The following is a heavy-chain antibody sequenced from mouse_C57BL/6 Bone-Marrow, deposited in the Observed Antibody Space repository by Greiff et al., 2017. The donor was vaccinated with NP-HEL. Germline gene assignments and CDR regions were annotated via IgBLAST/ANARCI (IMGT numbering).Heavy chain of an antibody. D-gene: IGHD2-3*01. CDR1: GFTFSDYY. CDR3: ARKGRIYDGSYYFDY. V-gene: IGHV5-12*01. Sequence: EVKLVESGGGLVQPGGSLKLSCTASGFTFSDYYMYWVRQTPEKRLEWVAYISNGGGSTYCPDTVKGRSTLPGDHAKNTLYLQMSRLKAEYTAMYYCARKGRIYDGSYYFDYWGQGTTLTVSS. J-gene: IGHJ2*01. CDR2: ISNGGGST.